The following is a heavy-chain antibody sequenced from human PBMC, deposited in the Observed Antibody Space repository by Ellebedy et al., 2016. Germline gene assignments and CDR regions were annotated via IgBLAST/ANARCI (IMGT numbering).Heavy chain of an antibody. V-gene: IGHV4-34*01. J-gene: IGHJ4*02. CDR2: INHSGST. CDR1: GGSFSGYY. Sequence: SETLSLXXAVYGGSFSGYYWSWIRQPPGKGLEWIGEINHSGSTNYNPSLKSRVTISVDTSKNQFSLKLSSVTAADTAVYYCARVGKTYYYGIDYWGQGTLVTVSS. D-gene: IGHD3-10*01. CDR3: ARVGKTYYYGIDY.